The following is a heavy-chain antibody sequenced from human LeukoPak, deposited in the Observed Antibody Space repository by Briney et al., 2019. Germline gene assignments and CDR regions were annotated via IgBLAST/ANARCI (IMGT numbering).Heavy chain of an antibody. D-gene: IGHD3-22*01. CDR2: ISYDGSNK. CDR3: ARERTTMIGPEGAFDI. J-gene: IGHJ3*02. CDR1: GFTFSSYA. Sequence: GGSLGLSCAASGFTFSSYAMHWVRQAPGKGLEWVAVISYDGSNKYYADSVKGRFTISRDNSKNTLYLQMNSLRAEDTAVYYCARERTTMIGPEGAFDIWGQGTMVTVSS. V-gene: IGHV3-30*14.